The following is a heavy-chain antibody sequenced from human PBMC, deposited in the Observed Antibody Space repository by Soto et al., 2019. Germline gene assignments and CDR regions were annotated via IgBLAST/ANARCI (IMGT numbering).Heavy chain of an antibody. CDR2: IYYSGST. CDR1: GGSISSGGYY. Sequence: SETLSLTCTVSGGSISSGGYYWSWIRQHPGKGLEWIGYIYYSGSTYYNPSLKSRVTISVDTSKNQFSLKLSSVTAADTAVYYCARRRNKGPPERFWSGYYYYYYMDVWGKGTTVTVSS. V-gene: IGHV4-61*08. CDR3: ARRRNKGPPERFWSGYYYYYYMDV. J-gene: IGHJ6*03. D-gene: IGHD3-3*01.